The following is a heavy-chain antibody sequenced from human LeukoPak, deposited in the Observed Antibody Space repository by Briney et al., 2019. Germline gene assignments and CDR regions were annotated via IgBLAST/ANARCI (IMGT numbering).Heavy chain of an antibody. D-gene: IGHD5-12*01. Sequence: PGGSLRLSCSASGFTFRSYAMHWVRQAPGKGLEYVSTISSNGGSTYYADSVKGRFTISRDNSKNTLYLQMSSLRPEDTAVYYCVKDGGNSGYDYYYFDYWGQGTLVTVSS. V-gene: IGHV3-64D*09. CDR2: ISSNGGST. J-gene: IGHJ4*02. CDR3: VKDGGNSGYDYYYFDY. CDR1: GFTFRSYA.